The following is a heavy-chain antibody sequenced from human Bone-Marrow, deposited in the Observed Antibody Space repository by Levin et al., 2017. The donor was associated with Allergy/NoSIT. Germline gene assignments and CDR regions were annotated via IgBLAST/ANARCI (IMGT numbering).Heavy chain of an antibody. D-gene: IGHD5-24*01. CDR1: GYSISRGYN. Sequence: SQTLSLTCAVSGYSISRGYNWAWIRRPPGKGLEWITSIYHSGSTYYNPSLKSRVTISVDTSKNHFSLKLTSVTAADTAVYYCARAGMATYVGSQFDFWGQGTLVTVSS. CDR2: IYHSGST. V-gene: IGHV4-38-2*01. J-gene: IGHJ4*02. CDR3: ARAGMATYVGSQFDF.